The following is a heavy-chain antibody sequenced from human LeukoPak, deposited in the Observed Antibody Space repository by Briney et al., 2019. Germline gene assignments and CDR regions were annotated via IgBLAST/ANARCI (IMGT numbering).Heavy chain of an antibody. CDR1: GFTFNTYS. V-gene: IGHV3-48*01. J-gene: IGHJ4*02. CDR3: AKETVGIDS. Sequence: PGGSPRLSCEASGFTFNTYSMNWARQAPGKGLEWVSYISSSTTTITYADSVKGRFTISRDNAENSLYLEMNSLRVEDTAVYYCAKETVGIDSWGQGTLVTVSS. CDR2: ISSSTTTI. D-gene: IGHD4-23*01.